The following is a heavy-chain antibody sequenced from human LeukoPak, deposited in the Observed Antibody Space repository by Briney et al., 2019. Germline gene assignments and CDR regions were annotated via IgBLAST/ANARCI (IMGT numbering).Heavy chain of an antibody. CDR2: IWYDGSNK. CDR1: GFTFSSYG. CDR3: ARAPRRAILNYYDSSGLTDH. Sequence: GGSLRLSCAASGFTFSSYGMHWVRQAPGKGLEWVAVIWYDGSNKYYADSVKGRFTISRDNSKNTLYLQMNSLRAEDTAVYYCARAPRRAILNYYDSSGLTDHWGQGTLVTVSS. V-gene: IGHV3-33*01. D-gene: IGHD3-22*01. J-gene: IGHJ5*02.